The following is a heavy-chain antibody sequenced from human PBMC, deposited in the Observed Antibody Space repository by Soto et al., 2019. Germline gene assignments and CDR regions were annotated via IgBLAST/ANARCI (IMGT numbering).Heavy chain of an antibody. D-gene: IGHD6-19*01. CDR1: GGSISSYY. J-gene: IGHJ6*02. CDR3: ARGSITVAGTRDVGVYYYYGMDV. Sequence: SETLSLTCTVSGGSISSYYWSWIRQPAGKGLEWIGRIYTSGSTNYNPSLKSRVTMSVDTSKNQFSLKLSSVTAADTAVYYCARGSITVAGTRDVGVYYYYGMDVWGQGTTVTVS. V-gene: IGHV4-4*07. CDR2: IYTSGST.